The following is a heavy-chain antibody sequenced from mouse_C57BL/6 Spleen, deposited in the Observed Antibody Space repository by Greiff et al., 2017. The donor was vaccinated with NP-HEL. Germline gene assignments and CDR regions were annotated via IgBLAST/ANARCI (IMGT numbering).Heavy chain of an antibody. CDR3: ARSPTGTGYFDV. CDR2: ISSGGSYT. V-gene: IGHV5-6*02. CDR1: GFTFSSYG. J-gene: IGHJ1*03. D-gene: IGHD4-1*02. Sequence: DVMLVESGGDLVKPGGSLKLSCAASGFTFSSYGMSWVRQTPDKRLEWVATISSGGSYTYYPDSVKGRFTISRDNAKNTLYLQMSSLKSEDTAMYYCARSPTGTGYFDVWGTGTTVTVSS.